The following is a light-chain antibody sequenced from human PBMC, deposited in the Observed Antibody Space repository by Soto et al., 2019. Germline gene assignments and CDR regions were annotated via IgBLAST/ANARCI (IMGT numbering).Light chain of an antibody. CDR2: GAS. CDR1: QRVSSN. Sequence: EIVMTQSPATLSVSPRERATLSCRASQRVSSNLAWFQQKPGQAPRLLIYGASTRATGIPARFSGSGSGTEFTLTISSLQSEDFAVYYCQQYNNWPPWTFGRGTKVEIK. CDR3: QQYNNWPPWT. V-gene: IGKV3-15*01. J-gene: IGKJ1*01.